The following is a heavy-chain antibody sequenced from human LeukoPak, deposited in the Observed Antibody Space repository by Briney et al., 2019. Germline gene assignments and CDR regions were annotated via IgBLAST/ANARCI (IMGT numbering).Heavy chain of an antibody. CDR2: IYPGDSDT. CDR1: GYSFTSYW. V-gene: IGHV5-51*01. D-gene: IGHD5-24*01. Sequence: GESLKISCKGSGYSFTSYWIGWVRQMPGKGLEWMGIIYPGDSDTRYSPSFQGQVTISADKSISTAYLQWSSLKASDTAMYYCARWETGDGCNYPYCFDYWGQGTLVTVSS. CDR3: ARWETGDGCNYPYCFDY. J-gene: IGHJ4*02.